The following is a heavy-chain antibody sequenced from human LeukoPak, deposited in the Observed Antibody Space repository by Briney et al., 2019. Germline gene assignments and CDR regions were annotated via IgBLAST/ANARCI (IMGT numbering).Heavy chain of an antibody. D-gene: IGHD3-16*01. V-gene: IGHV3-7*02. Sequence: GGSLRLSCAASGFTFSSYWMSWVRQAPGKGLEWVANIKQDGSEKYYVDSVKGRFTISRDNAKNSLYLQMNSLRAEDTAVYYCARKGGYASSHPDYWGQGTLVTVSS. CDR3: ARKGGYASSHPDY. J-gene: IGHJ4*02. CDR1: GFTFSSYW. CDR2: IKQDGSEK.